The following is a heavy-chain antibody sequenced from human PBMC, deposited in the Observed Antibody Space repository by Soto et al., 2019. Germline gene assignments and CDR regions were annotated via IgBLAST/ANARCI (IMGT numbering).Heavy chain of an antibody. CDR2: ISGGGGNT. CDR1: GFTFSSYA. CDR3: AKDIDGATYYDFWHY. J-gene: IGHJ4*02. Sequence: GGSLRLSCAASGFTFSSYAMSWVRQAPGKGLEWVSAISGGGGNTYYADSVKGRFTISRDNSKNTLYLQMNSLRAEDTAVYYCAKDIDGATYYDFWHYWGQGTLVTVSS. D-gene: IGHD3-3*01. V-gene: IGHV3-23*01.